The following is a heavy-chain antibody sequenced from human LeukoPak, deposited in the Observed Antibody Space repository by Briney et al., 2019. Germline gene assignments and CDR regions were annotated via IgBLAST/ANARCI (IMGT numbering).Heavy chain of an antibody. J-gene: IGHJ4*02. V-gene: IGHV1-8*01. Sequence: ASVTVSCKASGYTFTSYDINWVRQAPGQGLEWMGWMNPNSGNTDYAQKFQGRVTMTRNTSISTAYMELSSLRSEDTAVYYCAILGEWGSGNFDFWGQGTLVTVSS. CDR3: AILGEWGSGNFDF. CDR2: MNPNSGNT. CDR1: GYTFTSYD. D-gene: IGHD1-14*01.